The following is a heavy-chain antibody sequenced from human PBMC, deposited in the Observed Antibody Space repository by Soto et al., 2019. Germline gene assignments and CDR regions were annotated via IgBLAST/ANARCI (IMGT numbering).Heavy chain of an antibody. CDR1: GGSISSYY. Sequence: QVQLQESGPGLVKPSETLSLTCTVSGGSISSYYWSWIRQPPGKGLEGIGYIYYSGSTNYNPSLKSRVTISVHTSKNQSSLKLSSVTAADTAVYYCPRVSGSHYGMDVWGQGTTVTVSS. CDR2: IYYSGST. J-gene: IGHJ6*02. V-gene: IGHV4-59*01. CDR3: PRVSGSHYGMDV. D-gene: IGHD1-26*01.